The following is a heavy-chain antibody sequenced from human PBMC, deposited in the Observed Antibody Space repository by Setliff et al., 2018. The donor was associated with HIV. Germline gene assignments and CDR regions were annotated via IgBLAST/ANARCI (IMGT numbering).Heavy chain of an antibody. CDR2: IYSSGST. J-gene: IGHJ3*02. CDR1: GGSISGYY. CDR3: VRHGYYYDFIDI. V-gene: IGHV4-4*09. D-gene: IGHD3-22*01. Sequence: PSETLSLTCTVSGGSISGYYWSWIRQSPGKGLEWIGYIYSSGSTNFNPSLKSRVTLSIDTSKNQFSLNLTSMTAADTAVYFCVRHGYYYDFIDIWGQGTVVTVS.